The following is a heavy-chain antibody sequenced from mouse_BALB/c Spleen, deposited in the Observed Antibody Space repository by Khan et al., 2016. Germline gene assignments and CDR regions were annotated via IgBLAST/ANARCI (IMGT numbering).Heavy chain of an antibody. V-gene: IGHV6-6*02. Sequence: EVKLEESGGGLVQPGGSMKFSCEASVFTFSNYWMSWVRQSPQKGLEWVAEIRLRSDNYTTHYAESVRGKFTISRDDSKSRLFLQMNSLRAEDTGIYYCTGGNPWYFDVWGAGTTVTVSS. CDR3: TGGNPWYFDV. CDR1: VFTFSNYW. J-gene: IGHJ1*01. CDR2: IRLRSDNYTT. D-gene: IGHD1-1*02.